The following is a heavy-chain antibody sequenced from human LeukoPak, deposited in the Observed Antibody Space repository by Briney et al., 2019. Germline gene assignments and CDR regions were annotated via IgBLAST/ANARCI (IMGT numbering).Heavy chain of an antibody. V-gene: IGHV1-24*01. J-gene: IGHJ5*02. D-gene: IGHD3-3*01. Sequence: ASVKVSCKVSGYTLTELSMHWLRQAPGKGLDGFGGFDPVDGETIYAQKFQGRVTMTEDTSTDTAYMELSRLRSEDTAVDYCAIVQGFRVVQNWFDPWRQGTLVTVSS. CDR2: FDPVDGET. CDR3: AIVQGFRVVQNWFDP. CDR1: GYTLTELS.